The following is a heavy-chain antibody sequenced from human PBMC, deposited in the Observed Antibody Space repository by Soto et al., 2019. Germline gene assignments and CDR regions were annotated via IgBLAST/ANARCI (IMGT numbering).Heavy chain of an antibody. Sequence: SVKVSCKASGGTFSSYAISWVRQAPGQGLEWMGGIIPIFGTANYAQKFQGRVTITADESTSTAYMELSSLRSEDTTVYYCARDTPGRGYSYGPFDYWGQGTLVTVPS. CDR3: ARDTPGRGYSYGPFDY. J-gene: IGHJ4*02. CDR1: GGTFSSYA. CDR2: IIPIFGTA. V-gene: IGHV1-69*13. D-gene: IGHD5-18*01.